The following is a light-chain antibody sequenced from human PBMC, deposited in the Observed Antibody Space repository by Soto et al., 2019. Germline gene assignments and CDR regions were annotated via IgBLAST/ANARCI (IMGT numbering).Light chain of an antibody. CDR2: DAS. CDR1: QDIKNY. J-gene: IGKJ5*01. Sequence: DIQMTQSPSSLSASVGDRVTITCQASQDIKNYLNWYQQKPGKAPKLLIYDASSLESGVPSRFSGSGSGTEFTLTISSLQSEDFAVYYCQQYNNWPPITFGQGTRLEIK. V-gene: IGKV1-33*01. CDR3: QQYNNWPPIT.